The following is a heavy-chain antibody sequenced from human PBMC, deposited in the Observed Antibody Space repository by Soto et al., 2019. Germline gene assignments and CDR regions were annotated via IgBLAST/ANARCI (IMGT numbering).Heavy chain of an antibody. CDR3: AKDRRGLRVGGRNWFDP. CDR2: ISGSGGST. D-gene: IGHD3-10*01. Sequence: PGGSLRLSCAASGFTFSSYAMSWVRQAPGKGLEWVSAISGSGGSTYYADSVKGRFTISRDNSKNTLYLQMNSLRAEDTAVYYCAKDRRGLRVGGRNWFDPWGQGTLVTVSS. CDR1: GFTFSSYA. V-gene: IGHV3-23*01. J-gene: IGHJ5*02.